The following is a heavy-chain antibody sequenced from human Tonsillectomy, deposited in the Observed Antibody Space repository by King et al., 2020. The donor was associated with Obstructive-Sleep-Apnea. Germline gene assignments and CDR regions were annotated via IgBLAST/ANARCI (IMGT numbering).Heavy chain of an antibody. D-gene: IGHD1-26*01. CDR1: GFTFSDYY. J-gene: IGHJ4*02. Sequence: VQLVESGGGLVKPGGSLRLSCAASGFTFSDYYISWIRHAPGKGLEWVAYISSSGIYTNYANSVGGRFPISRTNAKNSLSLPINSLRAEDTAVYYCARGLIRGAVGTTYFDYWGQGTLVTVSS. V-gene: IGHV3-11*06. CDR2: ISSSGIYT. CDR3: ARGLIRGAVGTTYFDY.